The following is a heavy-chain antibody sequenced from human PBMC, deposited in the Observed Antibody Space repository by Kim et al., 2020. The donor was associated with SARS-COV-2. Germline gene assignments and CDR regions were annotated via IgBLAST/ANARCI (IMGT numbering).Heavy chain of an antibody. CDR1: GGSFSGYY. CDR2: INHSGST. CDR3: ARGPGYSSSRYGARNWFDP. Sequence: SETLSLTCAVYGGSFSGYYWSWIRQPPGKGLEWIGEINHSGSTNYNPSLKSRVTISVDTSKNQFSLKLSSVTAADTAVYYCARGPGYSSSRYGARNWFDP. V-gene: IGHV4-34*01. J-gene: IGHJ5*02. D-gene: IGHD6-13*01.